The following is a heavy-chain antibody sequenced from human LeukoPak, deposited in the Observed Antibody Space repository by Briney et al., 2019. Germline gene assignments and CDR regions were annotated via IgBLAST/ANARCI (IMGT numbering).Heavy chain of an antibody. V-gene: IGHV1-3*01. J-gene: IGHJ4*02. CDR3: ASSWLVQPYFDY. CDR2: INAGNGNT. D-gene: IGHD6-19*01. CDR1: GYTFTSYA. Sequence: GAAVKVSCKASGYTFTSYAMHWVRQAPGQRLEWMGWINAGNGNTKYSQKFQGRVTITRDTSASTAYMELSSLRSEDTAVYYCASSWLVQPYFDYWGQGTLVTVSS.